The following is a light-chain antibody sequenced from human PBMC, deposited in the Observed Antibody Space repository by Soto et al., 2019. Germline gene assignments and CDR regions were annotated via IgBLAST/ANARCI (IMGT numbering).Light chain of an antibody. V-gene: IGKV3-20*01. J-gene: IGKJ3*01. CDR1: HSVINNY. CDR2: GXS. CDR3: HQYGTATRT. Sequence: EIVLTQSPGTLTLSQGERATLFXRASHSVINNYLAWYQQQPGXAPSLXXYGXSNRATGIPDRLSGSGSGTDFTLTISRLEPEDFAAYYCHQYGTATRTFGPGTKVDIK.